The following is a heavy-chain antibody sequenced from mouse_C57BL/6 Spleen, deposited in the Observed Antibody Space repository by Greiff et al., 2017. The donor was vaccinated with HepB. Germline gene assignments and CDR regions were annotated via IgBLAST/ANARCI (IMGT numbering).Heavy chain of an antibody. CDR2: IWSGGST. J-gene: IGHJ4*01. Sequence: VKLMESGPGLVQPSQSLPITCTVSGFSLTSYGVHWVRQSPGKGLEWLGVIWSGGSTDYNAAFISRLSISKDNSKSQVFFKMNSLQADDTAIYYCARPPYSNYVGAMDYWGQGTSVTVSS. CDR3: ARPPYSNYVGAMDY. V-gene: IGHV2-2*01. D-gene: IGHD2-5*01. CDR1: GFSLTSYG.